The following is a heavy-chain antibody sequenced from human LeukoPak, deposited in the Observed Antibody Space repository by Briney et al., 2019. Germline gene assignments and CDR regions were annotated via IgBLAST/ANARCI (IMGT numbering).Heavy chain of an antibody. CDR3: AKDIVVVPAAHFDY. Sequence: GGSLRLSCAASGFTFSSYAMSWVRQAPGKGLEWVSAISGSGGGTYYADSVKGRFTISRDNSKNTLYLQMNSLRAEDTAVYYCAKDIVVVPAAHFDYWGQGTLVTVSS. CDR1: GFTFSSYA. J-gene: IGHJ4*02. D-gene: IGHD2-2*01. V-gene: IGHV3-23*01. CDR2: ISGSGGGT.